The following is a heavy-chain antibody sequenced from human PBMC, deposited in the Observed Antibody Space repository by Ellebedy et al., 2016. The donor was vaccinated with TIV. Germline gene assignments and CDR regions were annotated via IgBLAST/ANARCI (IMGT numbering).Heavy chain of an antibody. D-gene: IGHD2-15*01. CDR3: AKGQGNGVVAIRGWFDP. CDR1: GFTFTNYW. J-gene: IGHJ5*02. Sequence: GGSLRLXXAASGFTFTNYWMTWVRQAPGKGLVWVSGISGSGGITYYADSVKGRFTISRDNSKKTLYLQMDSLRAEDTAVYYCAKGQGNGVVAIRGWFDPWGQGTLVTVSS. CDR2: ISGSGGIT. V-gene: IGHV3-23*01.